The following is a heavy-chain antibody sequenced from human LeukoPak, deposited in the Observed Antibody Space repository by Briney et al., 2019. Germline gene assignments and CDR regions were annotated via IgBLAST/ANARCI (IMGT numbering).Heavy chain of an antibody. Sequence: GGSLRLSCAASGFTFSNAWMNWVRQAPGKGLEWVGRIKSKTDGGTTDYAAPVKGRFTISRDDSKNTLYLQMNSLKTEDTAVYYCTWSGSYYFYYFDYWGQGTLVTVSS. CDR1: GFTFSNAW. J-gene: IGHJ4*02. D-gene: IGHD3-10*01. CDR2: IKSKTDGGTT. CDR3: TWSGSYYFYYFDY. V-gene: IGHV3-15*07.